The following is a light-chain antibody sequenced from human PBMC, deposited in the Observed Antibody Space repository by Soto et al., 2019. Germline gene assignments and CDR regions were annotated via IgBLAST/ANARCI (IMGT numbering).Light chain of an antibody. CDR3: SSYTPSNTRQMV. Sequence: QSALTQPASVSGSPGQSITISCTGTSSDVGGYNYVSWYQHHPGKAPKLMIYDVSNRPSGVSNRFSGSKSGNTASLTISGLKLEDEADYYCSSYTPSNTRQMVFGTGTKVTVL. V-gene: IGLV2-14*03. CDR2: DVS. J-gene: IGLJ1*01. CDR1: SSDVGGYNY.